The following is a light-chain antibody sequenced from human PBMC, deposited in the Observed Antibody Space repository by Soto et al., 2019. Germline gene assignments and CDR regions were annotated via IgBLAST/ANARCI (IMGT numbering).Light chain of an antibody. J-gene: IGLJ1*01. CDR1: SSNIGSNT. CDR3: AAWDDSLNAFYV. V-gene: IGLV1-44*01. CDR2: SNN. Sequence: QSVLTQPPSASGTPGQRVTISCSGSSSNIGSNTVNWYQQLPGTAPKLLIHSNNQRPSGVPDRFSGSKSGTSASLAISGLQSEDEADYYCAAWDDSLNAFYVFGTGTKVTVL.